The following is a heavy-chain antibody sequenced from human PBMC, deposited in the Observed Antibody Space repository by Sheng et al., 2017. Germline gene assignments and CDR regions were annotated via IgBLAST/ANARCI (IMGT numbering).Heavy chain of an antibody. CDR3: AREQWELLDWFDP. J-gene: IGHJ5*02. V-gene: IGHV4-38-2*02. CDR1: GYSISSGYY. Sequence: QVQLQESGPGLVKPSETLSLTCAVSGYSISSGYYWGWIRQPPGKGLEWIGSIYHSGSTYYNPSLKSRVTISVDTSKNQFSLKLSSVTAADTAMYYCAREQWELLDWFDPWGQGTLVTVSS. CDR2: IYHSGST. D-gene: IGHD1-26*01.